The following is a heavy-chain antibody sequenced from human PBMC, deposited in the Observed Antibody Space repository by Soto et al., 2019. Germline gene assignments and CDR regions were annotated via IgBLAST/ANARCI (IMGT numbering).Heavy chain of an antibody. Sequence: QVQLVQSGAEVKKPGSSVKVSCKVSGGTFSNYAIDWVRLAPGHGLEWMGGIVPIFGTTYYTQKFQGRATIIPDNSTTTAYLAMSSLRSEDTAIYYCARVEAVAGLYNYHGLDVWGQGTAVTVSS. CDR1: GGTFSNYA. J-gene: IGHJ6*02. CDR2: IVPIFGTT. CDR3: ARVEAVAGLYNYHGLDV. V-gene: IGHV1-69*14. D-gene: IGHD6-19*01.